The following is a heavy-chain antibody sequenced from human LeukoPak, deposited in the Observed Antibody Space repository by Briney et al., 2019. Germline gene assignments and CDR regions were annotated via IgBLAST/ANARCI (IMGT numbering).Heavy chain of an antibody. D-gene: IGHD2-2*01. CDR1: GNYW. CDR2: INSDGSWT. V-gene: IGHV3-74*01. Sequence: GGSLRLSCAASGNYWMHWVRQAPGKGLVWVSHINSDGSWTSYADSVKGRFTISKDNAKNTVYLQMNNLRAKDTAVYYCVSFYETYWGRGTLVTVSS. J-gene: IGHJ4*02. CDR3: VSFYETY.